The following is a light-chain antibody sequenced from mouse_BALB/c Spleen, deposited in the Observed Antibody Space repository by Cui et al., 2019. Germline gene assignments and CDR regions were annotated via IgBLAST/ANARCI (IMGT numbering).Light chain of an antibody. CDR2: YAS. J-gene: IGKJ5*01. CDR1: QSVSND. CDR3: QQDYSSPLT. V-gene: IGKV6-32*01. Sequence: SIAMTQTPKFLLVSARDRVNITCKASQSVSNDVAWYQQKPGRSPKLLIYYASNRYTGVPDRFTGSGYGTDFTFTISTVQAEDLAVYFCQQDYSSPLTFGAGTKLELK.